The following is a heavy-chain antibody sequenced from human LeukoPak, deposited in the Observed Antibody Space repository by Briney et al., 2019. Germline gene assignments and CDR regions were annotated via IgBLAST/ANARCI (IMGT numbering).Heavy chain of an antibody. D-gene: IGHD3-16*01. Sequence: GGSLRLSCAASGVTLSSFAMSWARQAPGKGLEWVSGISSSGSGDNTYYADSVKGRFTISRDSSKNTLFLHMNTLRAEDTAVYYCAKALRRNWFDPWGQGTLVTVSS. V-gene: IGHV3-23*01. CDR1: GVTLSSFA. CDR3: AKALRRNWFDP. J-gene: IGHJ5*02. CDR2: ISSSGSGDNT.